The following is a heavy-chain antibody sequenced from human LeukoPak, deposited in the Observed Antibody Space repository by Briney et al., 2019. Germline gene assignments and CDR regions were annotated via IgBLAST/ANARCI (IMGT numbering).Heavy chain of an antibody. CDR1: GFGFTAAW. J-gene: IGHJ4*02. V-gene: IGHV3-15*01. CDR3: AWQTKFDFWRMDY. Sequence: GGSLRLSCAASGFGFTAAWMRWVRQAPGKGPEWVGRIKSRGGGETTDYAAPVKGRFTISRDDSKDTLYLQMDGLKTEDTAVYYCAWQTKFDFWRMDYWGLGTLVTVSS. D-gene: IGHD3-3*01. CDR2: IKSRGGGETT.